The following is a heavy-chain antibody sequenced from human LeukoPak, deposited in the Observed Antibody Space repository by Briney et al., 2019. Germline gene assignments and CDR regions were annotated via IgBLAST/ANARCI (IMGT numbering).Heavy chain of an antibody. CDR2: INPSGGST. J-gene: IGHJ3*02. CDR1: GYTFTSYY. D-gene: IGHD6-19*01. CDR3: ARVLAVADAFDI. V-gene: IGHV1-46*01. Sequence: ASVKVSCKASGYTFTSYYMHWVRQAPGQGLEWMGIINPSGGSTSYAQKFQGRVTMTRDTSISTAYMELSRLRSDDTAVYYCARVLAVADAFDIWGQGTMVTVSS.